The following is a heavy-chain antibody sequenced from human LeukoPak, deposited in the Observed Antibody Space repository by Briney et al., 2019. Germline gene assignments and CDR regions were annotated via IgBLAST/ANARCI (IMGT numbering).Heavy chain of an antibody. CDR1: GGSFSGYY. D-gene: IGHD3-10*01. J-gene: IGHJ2*01. V-gene: IGHV4-34*01. CDR3: ARRPRKVRGVIIQNWYFDL. Sequence: SETLSLTCAVYGGSFSGYYWSWIRQPPGKGLEWIGEINHSGSTNYNPSLKSRVTILVDTSKNQFSLKLSSVTAADTAVYYCARRPRKVRGVIIQNWYFDLWGRGTLVTVSS. CDR2: INHSGST.